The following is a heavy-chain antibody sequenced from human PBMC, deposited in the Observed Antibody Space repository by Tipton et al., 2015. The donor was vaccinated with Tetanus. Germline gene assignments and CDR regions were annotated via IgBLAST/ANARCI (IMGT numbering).Heavy chain of an antibody. CDR2: IYYSGST. D-gene: IGHD6-13*01. J-gene: IGHJ4*02. V-gene: IGHV4-59*01. Sequence: TLSLTCTVSGGSISSYYWSWIRQPPGKGLEWIGYIYYSGSTNYNPSLKSRVTISVDTSKNQFSLKLSSVTAADTAVYYCARYARYSSSWYGFDYWGQGTLVTVSS. CDR3: ARYARYSSSWYGFDY. CDR1: GGSISSYY.